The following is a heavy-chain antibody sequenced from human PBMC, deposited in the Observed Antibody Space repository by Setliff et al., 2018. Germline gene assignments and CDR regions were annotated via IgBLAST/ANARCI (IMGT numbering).Heavy chain of an antibody. V-gene: IGHV3-15*01. CDR2: IKSKTDGGTI. J-gene: IGHJ4*02. CDR3: TTDRRGGCSGASCYDFDY. CDR1: GFTFRNAW. Sequence: RLSCTASGFTFRNAWMSWVRQAPGKGLEWVGRIKSKTDGGTIDYAAPVKGRFIISGDESENTLYLQMNNLKTEDTGVYYCTTDRRGGCSGASCYDFDYWGQGTRVTVSS. D-gene: IGHD2-15*01.